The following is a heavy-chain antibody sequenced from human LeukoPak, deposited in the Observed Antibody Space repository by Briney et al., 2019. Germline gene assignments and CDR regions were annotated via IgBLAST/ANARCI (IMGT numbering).Heavy chain of an antibody. J-gene: IGHJ5*02. V-gene: IGHV3-43*02. D-gene: IGHD4-17*01. Sequence: GGSLRLSCAASGFTFDDCAMHWVRQAPGKGLEWVSLISGDGGSTYYADSVKGRFTISRDNSKNSLYLQMNSLRTEDTALYYCAKERHGENWFDPWGQGTLVTVSS. CDR1: GFTFDDCA. CDR2: ISGDGGST. CDR3: AKERHGENWFDP.